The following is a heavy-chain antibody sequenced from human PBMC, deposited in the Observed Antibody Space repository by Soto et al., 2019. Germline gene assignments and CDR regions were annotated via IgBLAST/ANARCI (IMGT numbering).Heavy chain of an antibody. V-gene: IGHV1-24*01. Sequence: ASVKVSCKVSGYTLTELSMHWVRQAPGKGLEWMGGFDPEDGETIYAQKFQGRVTMTEDTSTDTAYMELSSLRSEDTAVYYCAPLLWFGVSSGGFAPGGQGPLVTVSS. CDR2: FDPEDGET. CDR3: APLLWFGVSSGGFAP. J-gene: IGHJ5*02. CDR1: GYTLTELS. D-gene: IGHD3-10*01.